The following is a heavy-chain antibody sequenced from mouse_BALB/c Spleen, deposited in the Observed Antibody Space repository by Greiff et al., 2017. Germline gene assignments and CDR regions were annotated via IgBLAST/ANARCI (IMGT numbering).Heavy chain of an antibody. J-gene: IGHJ1*01. V-gene: IGHV7-3*02. CDR2: IRNKANGYTT. D-gene: IGHD1-1*01. Sequence: EVQLQESGGGLVQPGGSLRLSCATSGFTFTDYYMSWVRQPPGKALEWLGFIRNKANGYTTEYSASVKGRFTISRDNSQSILYLQMNTLRAEDSATYYCARSYYGSSYGYFDVWGAGTTVTVSS. CDR1: GFTFTDYY. CDR3: ARSYYGSSYGYFDV.